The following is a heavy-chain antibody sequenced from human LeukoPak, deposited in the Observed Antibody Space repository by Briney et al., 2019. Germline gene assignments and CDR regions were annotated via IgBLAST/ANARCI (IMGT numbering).Heavy chain of an antibody. J-gene: IGHJ6*03. V-gene: IGHV4-34*01. CDR2: INHSGST. CDR1: GGSFSVYY. Sequence: PSETRPLTCAVYGGSFSVYYWSWIRQPPGKGLEWIGEINHSGSTNYNPSLTSRVTISVDTSKNQFSLKLSSVTAADTAVYYCAHYYYYYMDVWGKGTTVTVSS. CDR3: AHYYYYYMDV.